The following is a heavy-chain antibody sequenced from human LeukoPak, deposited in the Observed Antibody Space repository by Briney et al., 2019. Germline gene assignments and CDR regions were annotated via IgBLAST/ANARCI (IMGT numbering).Heavy chain of an antibody. D-gene: IGHD2-2*01. V-gene: IGHV3-30-3*01. Sequence: GGSLRLSCAASGFTFSSYAMHWVRQAPGKGLEWVAVISYDGSNKYYADSVKGRFTISRDNSKNTLYLQMNSLRVEDTAVYYCASTMSTHYWYFDLWGRGTLVTVSS. CDR1: GFTFSSYA. CDR3: ASTMSTHYWYFDL. J-gene: IGHJ2*01. CDR2: ISYDGSNK.